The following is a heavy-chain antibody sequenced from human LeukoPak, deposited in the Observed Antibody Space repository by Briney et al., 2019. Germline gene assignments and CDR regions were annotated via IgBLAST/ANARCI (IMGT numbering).Heavy chain of an antibody. Sequence: GGSLRLSCAASGFTFSSYAMSWVRQAPGKGLEWISTISGSDSSTYYADSVKGRFSISRDNSKNTLYLQMNSLRAEDTAVYYCAKEVAARPAARIYYFDYWGQGTLVTVSS. CDR3: AKEVAARPAARIYYFDY. CDR2: ISGSDSST. CDR1: GFTFSSYA. J-gene: IGHJ4*02. D-gene: IGHD6-6*01. V-gene: IGHV3-23*01.